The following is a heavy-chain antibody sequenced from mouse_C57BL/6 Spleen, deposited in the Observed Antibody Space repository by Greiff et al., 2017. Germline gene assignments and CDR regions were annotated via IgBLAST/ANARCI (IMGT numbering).Heavy chain of an antibody. V-gene: IGHV1-54*01. CDR3: ARSHYYGSSYGWFAY. D-gene: IGHD1-1*01. J-gene: IGHJ3*01. CDR1: GYAFTNYL. Sequence: VKLMESGAELVRPGTSVKVSCKASGYAFTNYLIEWVKQRPGQGLEWIGVINPGSGGTNYNEKFKGKATLTADKSSSTAYMQLSSLTSEDSAVYFCARSHYYGSSYGWFAYWGQGTLVTVSA. CDR2: INPGSGGT.